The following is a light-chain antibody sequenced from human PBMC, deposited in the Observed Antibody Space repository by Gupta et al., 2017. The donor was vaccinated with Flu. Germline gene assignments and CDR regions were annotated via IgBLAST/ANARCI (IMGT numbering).Light chain of an antibody. V-gene: IGKV1-5*03. Sequence: DIQMTQSPSTLSAYVGDRVTITCRASQSLTSWLACYQQKPGKAPKLLIYKASNVESGVPSRFSGSGSGTEFTLTISSLQPDDFATYYCQQNDSYSLTFGGGTKVDIK. CDR3: QQNDSYSLT. CDR1: QSLTSW. J-gene: IGKJ4*01. CDR2: KAS.